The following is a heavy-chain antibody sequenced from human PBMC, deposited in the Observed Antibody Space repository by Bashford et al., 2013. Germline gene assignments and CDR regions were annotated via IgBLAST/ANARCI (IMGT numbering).Heavy chain of an antibody. CDR3: ARNYRTGGDYAFDY. CDR2: ISAYNGNT. D-gene: IGHD4-17*01. V-gene: IGHV1-18*01. J-gene: IGHJ4*02. Sequence: ASVKVSCKASGYTFTSYGISWVRQAPGQGLEWMGWISAYNGNTNYAQKFQGRVTITADKSTSTAYMELSSATAADTAVYYCARNYRTGGDYAFDYWGQGTLVTVSS. CDR1: GYTFTSYG.